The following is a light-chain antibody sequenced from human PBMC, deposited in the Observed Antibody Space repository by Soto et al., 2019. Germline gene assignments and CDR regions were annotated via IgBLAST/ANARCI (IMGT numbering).Light chain of an antibody. V-gene: IGKV3-15*01. Sequence: EIVMTQSPATLSVSPGERATLSCRASQSVGSNLAWYQQKPGQAPRLLIYGASTRATGVPARFSGSRSGTEFTLAISSLQSEDFAVYYCQQYNNWPGYTFGQGTQLAI. CDR1: QSVGSN. CDR3: QQYNNWPGYT. J-gene: IGKJ2*01. CDR2: GAS.